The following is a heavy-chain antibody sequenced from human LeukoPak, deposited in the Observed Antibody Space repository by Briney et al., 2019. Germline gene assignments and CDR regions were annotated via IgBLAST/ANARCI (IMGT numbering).Heavy chain of an antibody. J-gene: IGHJ4*02. CDR3: AKCPRIDAAAGLFDY. D-gene: IGHD6-13*01. V-gene: IGHV3-30*18. CDR2: ISYDGSNK. CDR1: GFTFSSYG. Sequence: GGSLRLSCAASGFTFSSYGMHWVRQAPGKGLEWVAVISYDGSNKYYADSVKGRFTISRDNSKNTLYLQMNSLRAEDTAVYYCAKCPRIDAAAGLFDYWGQGTLVTVSS.